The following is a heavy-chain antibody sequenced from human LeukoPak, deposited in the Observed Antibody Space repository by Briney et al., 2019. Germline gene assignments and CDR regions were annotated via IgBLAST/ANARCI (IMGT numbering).Heavy chain of an antibody. D-gene: IGHD5-12*01. CDR2: ISSSGST. J-gene: IGHJ4*02. CDR3: ARGVDIVATLIHYFDY. Sequence: PSETLSLTCTVSGGSISSGNYYWSWFRQPAGKGLEWIGRISSSGSTNYNPSLKSRVTISVDTSKNQFSLKLSSVTAADTAVYYCARGVDIVATLIHYFDYWDQGTLVTVSS. CDR1: GGSISSGNYY. V-gene: IGHV4-61*02.